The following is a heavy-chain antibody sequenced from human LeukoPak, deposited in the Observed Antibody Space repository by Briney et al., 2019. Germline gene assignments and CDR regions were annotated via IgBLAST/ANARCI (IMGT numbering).Heavy chain of an antibody. CDR2: IIPILGIA. Sequence: GASVTVSCKASGGTFSSYAITWVRQAPGQGLEWMGRIIPILGIANYAQKFQGRVTIIADKSTSTAYMELSSLRSEDTAVYYCAREDYDSPGDYWGQGTLVTVSS. CDR3: AREDYDSPGDY. D-gene: IGHD3-22*01. CDR1: GGTFSSYA. V-gene: IGHV1-69*04. J-gene: IGHJ4*02.